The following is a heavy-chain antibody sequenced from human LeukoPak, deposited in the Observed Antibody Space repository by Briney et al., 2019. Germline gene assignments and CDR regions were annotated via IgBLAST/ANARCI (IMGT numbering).Heavy chain of an antibody. V-gene: IGHV1-18*01. J-gene: IGHJ4*02. CDR3: ARDRFTIFGVVNPFDY. CDR2: ISAYNGNT. D-gene: IGHD3-3*01. Sequence: ASVKVSCKASGYTFTSYGISWVRQAPGQGLEWMGWISAYNGNTNYAQKLQGRVTMTTDTPTSTAYMELRSLRSDDTAVYYCARDRFTIFGVVNPFDYWGQGTLVTVSS. CDR1: GYTFTSYG.